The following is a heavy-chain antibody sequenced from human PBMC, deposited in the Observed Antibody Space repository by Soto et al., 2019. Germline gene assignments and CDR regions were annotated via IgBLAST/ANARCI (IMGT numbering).Heavy chain of an antibody. J-gene: IGHJ4*02. CDR3: ARVRRGLYSSSRPGYFDY. CDR1: GGSFIGYY. Sequence: SETLSLTFSVYGGSFIGYYWSWIRQPPGKGLEWIGEINHSGSTNYNPSLKSRVTISVDTSKNQFSLKLGSVTAADTAVYYCARVRRGLYSSSRPGYFDYWGQGTLVTVSS. CDR2: INHSGST. V-gene: IGHV4-34*01. D-gene: IGHD6-6*01.